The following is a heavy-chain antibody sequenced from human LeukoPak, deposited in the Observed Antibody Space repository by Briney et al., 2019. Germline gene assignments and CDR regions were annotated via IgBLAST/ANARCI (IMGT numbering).Heavy chain of an antibody. CDR3: ARDLSSGWYFTVSPTWFDP. CDR1: GFTFSSYS. J-gene: IGHJ5*02. V-gene: IGHV3-48*04. CDR2: ISSSSSTI. Sequence: GGSLRLSCAASGFTFSSYSMNWVRQAPGKGLEWDSYISSSSSTIYYADSVKGRFTISRDNAKNSLYLQMNSLRAEDTAVYYCARDLSSGWYFTVSPTWFDPWGQGTLVTVSS. D-gene: IGHD6-19*01.